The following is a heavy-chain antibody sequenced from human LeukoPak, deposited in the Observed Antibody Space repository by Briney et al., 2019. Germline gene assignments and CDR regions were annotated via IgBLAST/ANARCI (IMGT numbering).Heavy chain of an antibody. CDR2: ISSSSSTI. J-gene: IGHJ4*02. Sequence: GESLKISCAASEFTFSSYSMNWVRQAPGKGLEWVSYISSSSSTIYYADSVKGRFTISRDNAKNSLYLQMNSLRAEDTAVYYCARVGVRFDYWGQGTLVTVSS. V-gene: IGHV3-48*01. CDR1: EFTFSSYS. D-gene: IGHD3-16*02. CDR3: ARVGVRFDY.